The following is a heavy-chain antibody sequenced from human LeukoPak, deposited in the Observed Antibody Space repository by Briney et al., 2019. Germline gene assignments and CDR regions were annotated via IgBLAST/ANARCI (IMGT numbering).Heavy chain of an antibody. Sequence: SETLSLTCTVSGGSISSYYWSWIRQPPGKGLEWIGYIYYSGSTNYNPCLKSRVTISVDTSKNQFSLKLSSVTAADTAVYYCASASSGWFGDYYYYGMDVWGQGTTVTVSS. V-gene: IGHV4-59*01. D-gene: IGHD6-19*01. J-gene: IGHJ6*02. CDR1: GGSISSYY. CDR3: ASASSGWFGDYYYYGMDV. CDR2: IYYSGST.